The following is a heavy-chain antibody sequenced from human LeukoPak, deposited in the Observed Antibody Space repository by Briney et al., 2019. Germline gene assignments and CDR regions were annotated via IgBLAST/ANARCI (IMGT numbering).Heavy chain of an antibody. CDR1: GYTFTSYG. Sequence: ASVTVSCTASGYTFTSYGISWVRQAPGQGLEWMGWISAYNGNTNYAQKLQGRVTMTTDTSTSTAYMELRSLRSDDTAVYYCATRYDYVWGSYRIDAFDIWGQGTMVTVSS. CDR3: ATRYDYVWGSYRIDAFDI. J-gene: IGHJ3*02. D-gene: IGHD3-16*02. V-gene: IGHV1-18*01. CDR2: ISAYNGNT.